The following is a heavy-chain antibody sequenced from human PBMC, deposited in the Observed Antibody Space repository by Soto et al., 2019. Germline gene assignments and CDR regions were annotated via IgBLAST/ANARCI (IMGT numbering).Heavy chain of an antibody. Sequence: GGSLRLSCAASGFTFSSYAMSWVRQAPGKGLEWVSAISGSGGSTYYADSVKGRFTISRDNSKNTLYLQMNSLRAEDTAVYYCARTEDFWSGYFQNFDYWGQGTLVTVSS. V-gene: IGHV3-23*01. CDR1: GFTFSSYA. CDR3: ARTEDFWSGYFQNFDY. CDR2: ISGSGGST. D-gene: IGHD3-3*01. J-gene: IGHJ4*02.